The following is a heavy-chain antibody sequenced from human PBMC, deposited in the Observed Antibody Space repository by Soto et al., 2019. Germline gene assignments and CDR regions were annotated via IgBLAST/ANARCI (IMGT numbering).Heavy chain of an antibody. CDR1: GGSISSYY. V-gene: IGHV4-59*08. J-gene: IGHJ4*02. Sequence: QVQLQESGPGLVKPSETLSLTCTVSGGSISSYYWSWIRQPPGKGLEWSGYIYYSGSTNYNPSLKRRVTISVDTSKNQYSLKLNSMTAADTAVYYCARHNYGSGSTYFAYWGQGTRVTVSS. D-gene: IGHD3-10*01. CDR3: ARHNYGSGSTYFAY. CDR2: IYYSGST.